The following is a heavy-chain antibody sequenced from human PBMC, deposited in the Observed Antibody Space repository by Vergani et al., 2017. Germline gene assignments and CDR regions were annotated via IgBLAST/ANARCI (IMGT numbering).Heavy chain of an antibody. J-gene: IGHJ6*03. D-gene: IGHD6-13*01. CDR2: IYTSGST. Sequence: QVQLQESGPGLVKPSQTLSLTCTVSGGSISSGSYYWSWIRQPAGKGLEWIGRIYTSGSTNYNPSLKSRVTMSVDTSKNQFSLKLSSVTAADTAVYYCARAVAAAGSHYYYYDMDVWGKGTTVTVSS. CDR1: GGSISSGSYY. CDR3: ARAVAAAGSHYYYYDMDV. V-gene: IGHV4-61*02.